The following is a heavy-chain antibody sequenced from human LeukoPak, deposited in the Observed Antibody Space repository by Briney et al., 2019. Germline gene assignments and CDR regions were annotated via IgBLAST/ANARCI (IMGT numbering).Heavy chain of an antibody. Sequence: GGSLRLSCAASGFTFSTYTMHWVRQAPGKGLEWVALIRHDGGDKFYADSVKGRFTVSRDNSRNTLYLQMSSLRAEDTAVYFCAREENWNYALTWGRGTLVTVSS. D-gene: IGHD1-7*01. CDR2: IRHDGGDK. CDR3: AREENWNYALT. J-gene: IGHJ4*02. V-gene: IGHV3-33*01. CDR1: GFTFSTYT.